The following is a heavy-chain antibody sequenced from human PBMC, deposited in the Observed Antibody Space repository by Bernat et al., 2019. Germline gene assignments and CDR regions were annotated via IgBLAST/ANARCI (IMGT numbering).Heavy chain of an antibody. CDR1: GFTFSSYA. CDR3: AREVVAPDAFDI. J-gene: IGHJ3*02. Sequence: QVQLVESGGGVVQPGRSLRLSCAASGFTFSSYAMHWVRQAPGKGLEWVAVISYDGSNKYYADSVKGRFTISRDNSKNTLYLQMNSLRAEDTALYYCAREVVAPDAFDIWGQGTMVTVSS. CDR2: ISYDGSNK. V-gene: IGHV3-30-3*01. D-gene: IGHD2-15*01.